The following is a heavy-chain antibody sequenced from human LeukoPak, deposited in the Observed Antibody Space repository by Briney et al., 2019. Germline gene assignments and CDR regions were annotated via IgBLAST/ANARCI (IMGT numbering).Heavy chain of an antibody. D-gene: IGHD3-9*01. Sequence: GESLKISCKGSGYSFTSYWISWVRQIPGKGVEWMGRIDPSDSYTNYSPSFQGHVTISADKSISTAYLQWSSLKASDTAMYYCARHSKYYDILTGYYTSWHFDYWGQGTLVTVSS. CDR2: IDPSDSYT. J-gene: IGHJ4*02. V-gene: IGHV5-10-1*01. CDR3: ARHSKYYDILTGYYTSWHFDY. CDR1: GYSFTSYW.